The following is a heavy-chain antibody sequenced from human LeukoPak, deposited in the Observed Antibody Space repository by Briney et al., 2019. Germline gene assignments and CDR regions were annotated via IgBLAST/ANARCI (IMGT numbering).Heavy chain of an antibody. Sequence: PSETLSLTCTVSGGSISDYYWSWIRQPAGKGLEWLGRIYTSGSTKYNPSLESRVTMSVDTSKNQFSLKLSFVTAGDTAVYYCARVGSGYDYFDYWGQGTLVTVSS. D-gene: IGHD3-22*01. CDR1: GGSISDYY. V-gene: IGHV4-4*07. CDR3: ARVGSGYDYFDY. CDR2: IYTSGST. J-gene: IGHJ4*02.